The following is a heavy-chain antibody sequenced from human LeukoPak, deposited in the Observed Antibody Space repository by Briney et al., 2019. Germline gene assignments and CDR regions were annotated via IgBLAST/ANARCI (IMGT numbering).Heavy chain of an antibody. CDR1: GFTFSNAW. J-gene: IGHJ6*03. CDR2: IKGKTDGGTT. Sequence: GGSLRLSCAASGFTFSNAWMSWVRQAPGKGLEWVGRIKGKTDGGTTDYAAPVKGRFTISRDDSKNTLYLQMNSLKTEDTAVYYCTTGVTMVRGVTLNYYYYMDVWGKGTTVTVSS. V-gene: IGHV3-15*01. CDR3: TTGVTMVRGVTLNYYYYMDV. D-gene: IGHD3-10*01.